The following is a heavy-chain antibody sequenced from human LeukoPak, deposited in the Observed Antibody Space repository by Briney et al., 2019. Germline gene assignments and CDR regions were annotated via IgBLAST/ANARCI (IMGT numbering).Heavy chain of an antibody. J-gene: IGHJ4*02. CDR3: ARDRLFGNLPDY. Sequence: GGSLRLSCAASGFTFNTYAMSWVRQAPGKGLEWVSAMSGSGGRTYYADSVKGRFTISRDNSKNTLYLQMNSLRAEDTAVYYCARDRLFGNLPDYWGQGTLVTVSS. D-gene: IGHD1-7*01. CDR2: MSGSGGRT. V-gene: IGHV3-23*01. CDR1: GFTFNTYA.